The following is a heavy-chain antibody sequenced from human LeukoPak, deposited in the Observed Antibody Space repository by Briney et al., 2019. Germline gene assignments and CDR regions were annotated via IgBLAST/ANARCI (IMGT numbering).Heavy chain of an antibody. V-gene: IGHV3-23*01. CDR3: AKDREWELLGPDSYFDY. CDR1: EVTFSNYA. J-gene: IGHJ4*02. CDR2: ISGSGKST. Sequence: GGSLRLSCAASEVTFSNYAMTWVRQAPGKGLECVSAISGSGKSTQYADSVKGRFTISRDNFKNTLYLQMDSLRAEDTAIYYCAKDREWELLGPDSYFDYWGQGTLVTVSS. D-gene: IGHD1-26*01.